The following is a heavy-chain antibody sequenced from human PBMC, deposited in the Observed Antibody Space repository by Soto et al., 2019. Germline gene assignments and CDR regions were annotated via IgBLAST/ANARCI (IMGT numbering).Heavy chain of an antibody. V-gene: IGHV1-46*02. CDR1: GYTFQNYH. J-gene: IGHJ4*02. CDR3: ARDLWGSWTVDY. CDR2: IHPSGDTK. Sequence: QVQLVQSGAEVKEPGASVKVSCKASGYTFQNYHMHWVRQALGQGLEWMGIIHPSGDTKTYAQRVQGRLAMTRDTSTSTAYMELSSLTSEDTAVYFCARDLWGSWTVDYWGQGTLVTVSS. D-gene: IGHD3-16*01.